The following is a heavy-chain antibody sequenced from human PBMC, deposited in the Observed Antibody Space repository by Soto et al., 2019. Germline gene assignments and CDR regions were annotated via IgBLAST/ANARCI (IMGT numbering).Heavy chain of an antibody. CDR1: GFNFRSYE. Sequence: GSLRLSCAASGFNFRSYEMNWVRQAPGKGLEWLSYISSTGSTIYYADAVKGRFTIARDNAKNSVYLQVNSLRAEDTAVYYCATIEYSTSFDYWGRGTLVTVS. D-gene: IGHD6-6*01. CDR2: ISSTGSTI. CDR3: ATIEYSTSFDY. J-gene: IGHJ4*02. V-gene: IGHV3-48*03.